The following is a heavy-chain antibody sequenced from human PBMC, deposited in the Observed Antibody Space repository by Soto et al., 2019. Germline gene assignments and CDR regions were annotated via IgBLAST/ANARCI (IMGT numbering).Heavy chain of an antibody. CDR2: IKSKTDGGTT. D-gene: IGHD5-12*01. V-gene: IGHV3-15*07. CDR3: TGVATLEYYYYYGMDV. J-gene: IGHJ6*02. CDR1: GFTFSNAW. Sequence: PGGSLRLSCAASGFTFSNAWMNWVRQAPGKGLEWVGRIKSKTDGGTTDYAAPVKGRFTISRDDSKNTLYLQMNSLKTEDTAVYYCTGVATLEYYYYYGMDVWGQGTTVTVSS.